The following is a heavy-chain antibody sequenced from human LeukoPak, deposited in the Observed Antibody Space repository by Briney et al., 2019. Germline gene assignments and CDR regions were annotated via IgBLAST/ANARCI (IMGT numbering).Heavy chain of an antibody. CDR1: GGTFSSYA. V-gene: IGHV1-69*05. CDR2: IIPIFGRA. CDR3: ARGYYDSSGYYGY. Sequence: XVKVSCKASGGTFSSYAISWVRQAPGQGLEWMGRIIPIFGRANYAQKFQGRVTITTDESTSTAYMELSSLRSEDTAVYYCARGYYDSSGYYGYWGQGTLVTVSS. J-gene: IGHJ4*02. D-gene: IGHD3-22*01.